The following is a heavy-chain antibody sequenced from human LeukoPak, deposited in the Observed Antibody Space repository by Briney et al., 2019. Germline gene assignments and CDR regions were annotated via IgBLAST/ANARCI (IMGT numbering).Heavy chain of an antibody. V-gene: IGHV1-18*04. J-gene: IGHJ5*02. CDR3: ARDPLRFGELFGNWFDP. Sequence: ASVKVSCKASGYTFTSYYMHRVRQAPGHGLEWMGWISAYNGNTNYAQKLQGRVTMTTDTSTSTAYMELRSLRSDDTAVYYCARDPLRFGELFGNWFDPWGQGTLVTVSS. CDR2: ISAYNGNT. CDR1: GYTFTSYY. D-gene: IGHD3-10*01.